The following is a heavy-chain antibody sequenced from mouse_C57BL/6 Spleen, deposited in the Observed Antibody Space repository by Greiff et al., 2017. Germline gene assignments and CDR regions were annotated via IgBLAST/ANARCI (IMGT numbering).Heavy chain of an antibody. CDR3: ARSLLSTVVEWFAY. J-gene: IGHJ3*01. D-gene: IGHD1-1*01. Sequence: VHVKQSGPELVKPGASVKMSCKASGYTFTDYNMHWVKQSHGKSLEWIGNINPNNGGTSYNQKFKGKATLTVNKSSSTAYMELRSLTSEDSAVYYCARSLLSTVVEWFAYWGQGTLVTVSA. CDR1: GYTFTDYN. CDR2: INPNNGGT. V-gene: IGHV1-22*01.